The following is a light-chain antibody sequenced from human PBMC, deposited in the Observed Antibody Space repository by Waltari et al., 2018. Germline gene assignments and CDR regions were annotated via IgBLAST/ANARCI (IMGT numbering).Light chain of an antibody. V-gene: IGKV1-39*01. CDR3: QETYTTLFT. CDR1: QTIRNY. CDR2: AAS. Sequence: DIQMTQSPPSLAASVGDSVNITCRASQTIRNYLTWYQQRPGKAPKLLISAASSLQSGVPSRFSGSGSGTDFALTISSLQPEDFASYHCQETYTTLFTFGPGTKVEIK. J-gene: IGKJ3*01.